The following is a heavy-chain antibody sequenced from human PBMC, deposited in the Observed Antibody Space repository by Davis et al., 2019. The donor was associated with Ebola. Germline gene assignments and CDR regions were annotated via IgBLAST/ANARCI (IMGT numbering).Heavy chain of an antibody. CDR2: IYYSGST. CDR1: GGSISSYY. D-gene: IGHD4-17*01. V-gene: IGHV4-59*12. J-gene: IGHJ5*02. CDR3: ASQTVTTGWFDP. Sequence: MLSETLSLTCTVSGGSISSYYWSWIRQPPGKGLEWIGYIYYSGSTNYNPSLKSRVTISVDTSKNQFSLKLSSVTAADTAVYYCASQTVTTGWFDPWGQGTLVTVSS.